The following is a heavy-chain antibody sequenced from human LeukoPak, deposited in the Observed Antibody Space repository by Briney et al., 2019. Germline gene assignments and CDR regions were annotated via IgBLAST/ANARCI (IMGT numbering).Heavy chain of an antibody. V-gene: IGHV1-2*02. Sequence: GASVKVSCKASGYTFTGYYMHWVRQAPGQGLEWMGWINPNSGGTNYAQKFQGRVTMTRDTSISTAYMELSRLRSGDTAVYYCAKGKTPYYYDSSGYDYWGQGTLVTVSS. CDR3: AKGKTPYYYDSSGYDY. J-gene: IGHJ4*02. CDR1: GYTFTGYY. CDR2: INPNSGGT. D-gene: IGHD3-22*01.